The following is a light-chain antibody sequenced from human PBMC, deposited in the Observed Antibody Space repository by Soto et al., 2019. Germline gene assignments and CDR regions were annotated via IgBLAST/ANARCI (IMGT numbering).Light chain of an antibody. J-gene: IGKJ4*01. CDR1: QALSNY. CDR3: QQLSRYPLT. V-gene: IGKV1-9*01. CDR2: SAS. Sequence: DIQLTQSPSFLSASVGDTVTITCRASQALSNYLAWYQQKPGKAPDLLIYSASTLQSGVPSRFSGSGSETEFSLTFRALQPEDFATYYCQQLSRYPLTFGGGTKVEIK.